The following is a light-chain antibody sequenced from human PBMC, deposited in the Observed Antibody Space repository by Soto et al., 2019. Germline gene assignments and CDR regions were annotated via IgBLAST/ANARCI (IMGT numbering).Light chain of an antibody. Sequence: QPVLTQPASVSGSPGQSITISCTGTNSDIGGYNYVSWYQQHPGKAPKVIIYEVSNRPSGVSNRFSGSKSGNTASLTISGLQTEDEADYSCCSYISGTTRVFGGGTKLTVL. V-gene: IGLV2-14*01. J-gene: IGLJ3*02. CDR2: EVS. CDR3: CSYISGTTRV. CDR1: NSDIGGYNY.